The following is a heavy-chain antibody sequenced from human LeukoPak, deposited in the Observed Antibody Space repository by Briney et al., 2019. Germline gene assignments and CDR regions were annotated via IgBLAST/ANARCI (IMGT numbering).Heavy chain of an antibody. D-gene: IGHD2/OR15-2a*01. CDR3: ARYRSEPLGNAVSFDY. J-gene: IGHJ4*02. CDR2: ILNSGST. Sequence: SETLSLTRAVSGYSISSGDYWGWIRQPPGKGLEWIGSILNSGSTYYNPSLKSRVTISADTSKRHFSLKLSSVTAADTAVYYCARYRSEPLGNAVSFDYWGQGTQVTVSS. CDR1: GYSISSGDY. V-gene: IGHV4-38-2*01.